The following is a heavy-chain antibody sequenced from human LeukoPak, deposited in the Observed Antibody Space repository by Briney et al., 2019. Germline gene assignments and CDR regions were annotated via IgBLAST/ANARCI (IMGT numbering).Heavy chain of an antibody. CDR2: INPNSGGT. D-gene: IGHD2-21*02. J-gene: IGHJ2*01. CDR3: ARAYCGGDCYLGWYFDP. V-gene: IGHV1-2*02. Sequence: GASVKVSCKASGYTFTGYYMHWVRQAPGQGLEWMGWINPNSGGTNYAQKFQGRVTMTRDTSISTAYMELSRLRSDDTAVYYCARAYCGGDCYLGWYFDPWGRGTLVTVSS. CDR1: GYTFTGYY.